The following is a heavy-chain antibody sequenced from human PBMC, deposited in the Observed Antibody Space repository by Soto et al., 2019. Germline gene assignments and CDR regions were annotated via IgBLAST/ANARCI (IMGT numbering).Heavy chain of an antibody. J-gene: IGHJ6*02. CDR3: TRDGVQIIDFDYVYYGLDV. D-gene: IGHD3-16*01. CDR2: ISGSGGST. Sequence: PGGSLRLSCAASGFTFSSYAMSWVRQAPGKGLEWVSAISGSGGSTYYADSVKGRFTISRDNSKNTLYLQMNSLRAEDTAVYYCTRDGVQIIDFDYVYYGLDVWGPGTTVTV. CDR1: GFTFSSYA. V-gene: IGHV3-23*01.